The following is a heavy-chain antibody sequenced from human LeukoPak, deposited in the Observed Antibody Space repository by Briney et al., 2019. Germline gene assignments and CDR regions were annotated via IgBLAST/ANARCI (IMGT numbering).Heavy chain of an antibody. D-gene: IGHD6-13*01. J-gene: IGHJ4*02. V-gene: IGHV3-11*05. CDR3: ARGGALYSGDY. CDR1: GFTFSDSS. Sequence: GGSLRLSCAASGFTFSDSSMSWIRQAPGKGLEWVSYISSSSSDTNYADSVKGRFTISRDNAKSSLYLQMSSLRAKDTAVYYCARGGALYSGDYWGQGTLVTVSS. CDR2: ISSSSSDT.